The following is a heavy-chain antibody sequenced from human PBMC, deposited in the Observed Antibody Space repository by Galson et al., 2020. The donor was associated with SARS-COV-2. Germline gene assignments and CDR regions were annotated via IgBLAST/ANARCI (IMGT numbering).Heavy chain of an antibody. Sequence: NSGGPLRLACAASGFTFSNYSMNWVRQAPGKGLEWVPSISTSRSYRYYADSVKARFTISRDNAKNSLYLQRNSLGAEDTAVYYCARDLDRGYSYGDGGWFDPWGQGTLVTVSS. CDR2: ISTSRSYR. J-gene: IGHJ5*02. CDR1: GFTFSNYS. D-gene: IGHD5-18*01. V-gene: IGHV3-21*01. CDR3: ARDLDRGYSYGDGGWFDP.